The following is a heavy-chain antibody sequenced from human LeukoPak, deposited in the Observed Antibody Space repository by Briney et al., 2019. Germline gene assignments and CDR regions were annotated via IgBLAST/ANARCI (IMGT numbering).Heavy chain of an antibody. V-gene: IGHV4-61*02. D-gene: IGHD3-10*01. CDR3: ARDAYHYGSGSYYKGHNWFDP. Sequence: SETLSLTCTVSGGSISSGSYYWSWIRQPAGKGLEWIGRIYTSGSTNYNPSLKSRVTMSVDTSKNQFSLKLSSVTAADTAVYYCARDAYHYGSGSYYKGHNWFDPWGQGTLVTVSS. CDR2: IYTSGST. J-gene: IGHJ5*02. CDR1: GGSISSGSYY.